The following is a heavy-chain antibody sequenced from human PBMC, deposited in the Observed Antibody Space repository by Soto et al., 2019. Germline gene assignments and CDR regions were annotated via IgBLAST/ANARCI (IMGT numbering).Heavy chain of an antibody. Sequence: GGSLRLSCAASGFTFSSHWIHWVRQAPGKGLVWVSRLNNDGSTTYYADSVKGRFTISRDNAKNTLYLQMSSLRAEDTAVYYCARAALATRNAFDIWGQGAMVTVSS. CDR3: ARAALATRNAFDI. D-gene: IGHD5-12*01. CDR1: GFTFSSHW. J-gene: IGHJ3*02. CDR2: LNNDGSTT. V-gene: IGHV3-74*01.